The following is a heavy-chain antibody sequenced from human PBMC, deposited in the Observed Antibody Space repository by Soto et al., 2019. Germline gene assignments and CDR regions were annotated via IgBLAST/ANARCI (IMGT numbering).Heavy chain of an antibody. V-gene: IGHV3-23*01. D-gene: IGHD2-15*01. Sequence: GGSLRLSCAASGFTFSSEAMNWVRQAPGKGLEWVSAISGSAATTHFADSVKGRFTISRDNSKNTLYLQMNSLRAEDTAVYYCAKKAVVGAAQYLAYWGRGTLVTVSS. CDR1: GFTFSSEA. J-gene: IGHJ4*02. CDR2: ISGSAATT. CDR3: AKKAVVGAAQYLAY.